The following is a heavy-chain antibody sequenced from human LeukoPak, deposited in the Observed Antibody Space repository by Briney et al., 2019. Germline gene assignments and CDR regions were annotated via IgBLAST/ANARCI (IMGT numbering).Heavy chain of an antibody. Sequence: GGSLRLSCAVSGFIFRSYSMNWVRQAPGKGLEWVSHISGTSSTIYYADSVKGRFTISRDNAKNSLYLQMNSLRDEDTAVYYCAKSSLAVLDYWGQGTLVTVSS. CDR1: GFIFRSYS. CDR2: ISGTSSTI. V-gene: IGHV3-48*02. CDR3: AKSSLAVLDY. J-gene: IGHJ4*02. D-gene: IGHD3-3*02.